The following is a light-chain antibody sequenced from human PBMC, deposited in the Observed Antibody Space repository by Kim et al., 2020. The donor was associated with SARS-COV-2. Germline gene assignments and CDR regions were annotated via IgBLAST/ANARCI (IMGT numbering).Light chain of an antibody. V-gene: IGLV2-14*03. CDR1: SSDVGGYNS. CDR2: GVT. Sequence: GLSITISCTGSSSDVGGYNSVSWYQQHRGKAPKLMIYGVTKRPSGVSNRFSGSKSGDTASLTISGLQAEDEADYYCTSYTGSITYVFGTGTKVTVL. CDR3: TSYTGSITYV. J-gene: IGLJ1*01.